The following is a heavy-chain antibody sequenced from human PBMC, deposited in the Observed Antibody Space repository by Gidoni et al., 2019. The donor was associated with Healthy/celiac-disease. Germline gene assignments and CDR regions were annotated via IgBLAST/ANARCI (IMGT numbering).Heavy chain of an antibody. V-gene: IGHV1-2*02. J-gene: IGHJ6*02. D-gene: IGHD1-7*01. CDR1: GYTFTGYY. CDR2: INPNSGGK. Sequence: QVQLVQSGAEVKKPGASVKVSCKASGYTFTGYYMHWVRQAPGQGLEWLGWINPNSGGKNYAKKFKGRVTMTRDTSISTAYMELSRLRSDDTAVYYCARGTRGYYYYGMDVWGQGTTVTVSS. CDR3: ARGTRGYYYYGMDV.